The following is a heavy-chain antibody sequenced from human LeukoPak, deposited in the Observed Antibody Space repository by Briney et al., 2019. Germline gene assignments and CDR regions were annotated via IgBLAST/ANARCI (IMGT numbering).Heavy chain of an antibody. CDR3: ARTSTDCLDC. CDR1: GFTFSDYN. D-gene: IGHD2-21*02. J-gene: IGHJ4*02. Sequence: GGSLRLSCAASGFTFSDYNMSWIRQAPGKGLQYISYINTTGGSIFYVDSVKGRFTISRDNAKNSLLLRMNNVRVEDTAVYYCARTSTDCLDCWGQGTLVTVSS. CDR2: INTTGGSI. V-gene: IGHV3-11*04.